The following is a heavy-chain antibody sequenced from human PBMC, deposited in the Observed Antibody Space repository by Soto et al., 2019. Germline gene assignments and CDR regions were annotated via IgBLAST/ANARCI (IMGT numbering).Heavy chain of an antibody. V-gene: IGHV1-8*01. J-gene: IGHJ6*02. D-gene: IGHD3-10*01. Sequence: ASVKVSCKASGYTFTSYDINWVRQATGQGLEWMGWMNPNSGNAGYAQKFQGRVTMTRNTSISTAYMELSSLRSEDTAVYYCAREGLGITMVRGVPLDYYGMDVWGQGTTVTVSS. CDR3: AREGLGITMVRGVPLDYYGMDV. CDR2: MNPNSGNA. CDR1: GYTFTSYD.